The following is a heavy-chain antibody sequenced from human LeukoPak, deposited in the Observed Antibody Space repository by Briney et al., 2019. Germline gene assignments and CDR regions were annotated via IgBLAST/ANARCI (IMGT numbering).Heavy chain of an antibody. D-gene: IGHD3-9*01. CDR1: GLSVSSNY. CDR2: VYRDGSS. Sequence: GGSLRLSCVASGLSVSSNYMSWVRQAPGKGLEWVSVVYRDGSSYYAESVKGRFTISRDNFKNTLYIQMNSLRAEDTAVYYCARSFYDILIGYYQYFDYWGQGALVTVSS. V-gene: IGHV3-66*01. J-gene: IGHJ4*02. CDR3: ARSFYDILIGYYQYFDY.